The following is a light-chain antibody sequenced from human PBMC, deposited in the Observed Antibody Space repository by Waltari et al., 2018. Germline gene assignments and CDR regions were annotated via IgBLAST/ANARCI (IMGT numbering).Light chain of an antibody. CDR3: QQYGSSPT. CDR2: GAS. CDR1: QSVSSSY. V-gene: IGKV3-20*01. Sequence: EIVLTQSPGTLSLSPGERATLSCRASQSVSSSYLAWYQQKPGQAPRLLIYGASSRATGIPDRFSGRGSETDFTLTISRLEPEDFAVYYCQQYGSSPTFGQGTKVEIK. J-gene: IGKJ1*01.